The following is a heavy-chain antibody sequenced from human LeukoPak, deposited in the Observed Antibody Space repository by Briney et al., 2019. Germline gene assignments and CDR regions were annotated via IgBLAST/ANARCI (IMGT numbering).Heavy chain of an antibody. J-gene: IGHJ4*02. CDR1: GGSLSGYY. CDR2: INHSGST. D-gene: IGHD3-10*01. V-gene: IGHV4-34*01. CDR3: ARHRKTYYYGSGSLGYFDY. Sequence: SETLSLTCAVYGGSLSGYYWSWIRQPPGKGLEWIGEINHSGSTNYNPPLKSRVTISVDTSKNQFSLKLSSVTAADTAVYYCARHRKTYYYGSGSLGYFDYWGQGTLVTVSS.